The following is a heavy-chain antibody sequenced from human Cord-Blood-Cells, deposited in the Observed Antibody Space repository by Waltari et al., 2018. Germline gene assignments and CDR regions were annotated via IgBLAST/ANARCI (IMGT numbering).Heavy chain of an antibody. Sequence: QVQLQESGSGLVKPSETLSLTCTVSGGSISSYYWSWIRQPPGKGLEWIGYIYYSGSTNYNPSLKSRVTISVDTSKNQFSLKLSSVTAVDTAVYYCARVVDFWSGYYYFDYWGQGTLVTVSS. D-gene: IGHD3-3*01. V-gene: IGHV4-59*01. CDR1: GGSISSYY. CDR3: ARVVDFWSGYYYFDY. J-gene: IGHJ4*02. CDR2: IYYSGST.